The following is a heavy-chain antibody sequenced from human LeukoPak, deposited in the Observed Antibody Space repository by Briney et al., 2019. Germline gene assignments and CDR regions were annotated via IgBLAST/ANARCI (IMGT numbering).Heavy chain of an antibody. V-gene: IGHV4-61*05. Sequence: SSETLSLTCTVSGGSISSSSYYWGWIRQHPGKGLEWIGYIYYSGSTYYNPSLKSRVTISVDKSKNQFSLKLSSVTAADTAVYYCARALGYCSSISCSWDYWGQGTLVTVSS. D-gene: IGHD2-2*01. J-gene: IGHJ4*02. CDR1: GGSISSSSYY. CDR2: IYYSGST. CDR3: ARALGYCSSISCSWDY.